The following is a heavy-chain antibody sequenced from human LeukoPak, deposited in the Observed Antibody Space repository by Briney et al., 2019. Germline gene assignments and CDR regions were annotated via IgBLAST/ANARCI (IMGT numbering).Heavy chain of an antibody. V-gene: IGHV1-2*02. CDR2: INPNSGAT. J-gene: IGHJ4*02. CDR1: GYTLTGDF. CDR3: ARLSPYGSGSYYIDY. D-gene: IGHD3-10*01. Sequence: ASVKVSCKASGYTLTGDFIHWVRQAPGQGLEWMGWINPNSGATNYAQKFQGRVTMTRATSINTAYMELSRLRSDDTAVYYCARLSPYGSGSYYIDYWGQGTLVTVSS.